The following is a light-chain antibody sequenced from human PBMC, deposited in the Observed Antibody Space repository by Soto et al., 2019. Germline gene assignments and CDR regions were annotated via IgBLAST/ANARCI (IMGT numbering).Light chain of an antibody. Sequence: EKVMTQSPATLSMSPGERDTLSCRASQSVNSYLAWYQQKPGQAPRLLIYGASTRATGIPARFSGSGSGTEFTLTISSLQSEDFAVYYCQQYTNWPSWTFGQGTKVDIK. V-gene: IGKV3-15*01. J-gene: IGKJ1*01. CDR1: QSVNSY. CDR3: QQYTNWPSWT. CDR2: GAS.